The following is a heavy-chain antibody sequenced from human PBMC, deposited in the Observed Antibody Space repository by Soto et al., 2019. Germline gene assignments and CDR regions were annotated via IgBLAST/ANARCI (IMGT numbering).Heavy chain of an antibody. CDR3: ARGPSCGGDCYLFDY. D-gene: IGHD2-21*02. CDR2: INPGGGRT. J-gene: IGHJ4*02. CDR1: VYSFTGYY. V-gene: IGHV1-46*01. Sequence: XSVNVSYQASVYSFTGYYLPWVRQAPGQGLEWVAMINPGGGRTNYAQMFQGRVILTRDTSTGTVDMELSSLTSDDTAVYYCARGPSCGGDCYLFDYWGQGTLVTVSS.